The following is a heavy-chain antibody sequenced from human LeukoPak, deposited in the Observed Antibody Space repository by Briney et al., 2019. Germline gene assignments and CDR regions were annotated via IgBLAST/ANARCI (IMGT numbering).Heavy chain of an antibody. CDR3: AREREAYYSVYSDF. CDR2: IKQDGNEK. D-gene: IGHD2-15*01. J-gene: IGHJ4*02. CDR1: GFTFTTSW. Sequence: GGSLTLFCAASGFTFTTSWVSWARHARGRRREWVANIKQDGNEKYYVKSVEGRFTISRDNAENSLYLQLNNLRVEDTGIFYCAREREAYYSVYSDFWGQGALVTVSS. V-gene: IGHV3-7*01.